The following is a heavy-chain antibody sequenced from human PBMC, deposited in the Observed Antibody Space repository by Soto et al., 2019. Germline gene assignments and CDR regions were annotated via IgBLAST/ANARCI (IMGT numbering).Heavy chain of an antibody. CDR2: IIPVFGTV. Sequence: QVRLVQSGAEVKKPGSSVKVSCKASGGTFSTYAITWLRLAPGQGLEWLGGIIPVFGTVNYAQKFQGRVTITADESTSTAYMELNRLRSEDTAVYYCARDTPYTTSCGNWFDPWGQGNLVIVS. D-gene: IGHD6-13*01. CDR3: ARDTPYTTSCGNWFDP. V-gene: IGHV1-69*01. CDR1: GGTFSTYA. J-gene: IGHJ5*02.